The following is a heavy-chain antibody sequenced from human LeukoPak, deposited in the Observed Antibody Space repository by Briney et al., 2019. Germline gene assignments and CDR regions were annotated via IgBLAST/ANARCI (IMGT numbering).Heavy chain of an antibody. D-gene: IGHD3-10*01. CDR2: MYSGGST. Sequence: GSLRLSCAASGFTVSSNYMNWVRQAPGKGLEWVSVMYSGGSTFYGDSVKGRFTISRDNSMNTLYLQMNSLRAEDTALYYCAKDHGYYGSGSPVDYWGQGTLVTVSS. CDR1: GFTVSSNY. J-gene: IGHJ4*02. CDR3: AKDHGYYGSGSPVDY. V-gene: IGHV3-53*05.